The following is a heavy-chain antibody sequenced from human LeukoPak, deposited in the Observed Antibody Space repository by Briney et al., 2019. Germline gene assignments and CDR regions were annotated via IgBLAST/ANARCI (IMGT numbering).Heavy chain of an antibody. CDR1: GFTFSSYA. D-gene: IGHD3-16*01. J-gene: IGHJ4*02. CDR3: APPGGGGYYFDY. V-gene: IGHV3-23*01. Sequence: GGSLRLSCAASGFTFSSYAMSWVRQAPGKGLEWVSAISGSGGSTYYADSVKGRFTISRDNSKNTLYLQMNSLRAEDTAVNYCAPPGGGGYYFDYWGQGTLVTVSS. CDR2: ISGSGGST.